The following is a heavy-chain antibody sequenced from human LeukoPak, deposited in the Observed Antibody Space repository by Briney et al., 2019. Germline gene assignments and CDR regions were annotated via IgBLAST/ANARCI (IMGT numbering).Heavy chain of an antibody. CDR1: GFTFSGYA. CDR2: ISTNGGST. J-gene: IGHJ6*02. V-gene: IGHV3-64*01. Sequence: GGSLRLSCAASGFTFSGYAMHWVRQAPGKGLEYVSTISTNGGSTHYANSVKGRFTISRDNSKNTVYLQMDSLRAEDMAIYYCARVRTTGSYYGMDVWGQGTTVTVSS. D-gene: IGHD3-10*01. CDR3: ARVRTTGSYYGMDV.